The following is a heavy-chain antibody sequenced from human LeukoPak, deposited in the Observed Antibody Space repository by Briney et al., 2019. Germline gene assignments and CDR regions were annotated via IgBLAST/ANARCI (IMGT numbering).Heavy chain of an antibody. CDR3: AREAGPFDY. D-gene: IGHD6-19*01. Sequence: AASVKVSCKASSNTFSSKSISWVRQAPGQGLEWMGWISGYNGNTNYAQKSQGRVTMTTDTSTSTAYMELRSLRFDDTAMYYCAREAGPFDYWGQGTLVTVSS. CDR1: SNTFSSKS. CDR2: ISGYNGNT. V-gene: IGHV1-18*01. J-gene: IGHJ4*02.